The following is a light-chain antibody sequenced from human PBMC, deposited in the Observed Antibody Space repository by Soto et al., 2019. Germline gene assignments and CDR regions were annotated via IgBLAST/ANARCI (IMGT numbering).Light chain of an antibody. CDR1: STDIGDYNW. CDR3: SSYRRPTTLV. CDR2: EVT. V-gene: IGLV2-14*03. J-gene: IGLJ1*01. Sequence: QSLLTPPASVSGSPGQSITISCTGTSTDIGDYNWVSWYQQHPGRAPKLIIYEVTNRPSGVSDRFSGSKSGNTASLTISGLQTDDEADYFCSSYRRPTTLVFGPGTKVTVL.